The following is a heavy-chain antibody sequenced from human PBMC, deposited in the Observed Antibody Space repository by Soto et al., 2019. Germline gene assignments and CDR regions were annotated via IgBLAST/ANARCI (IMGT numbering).Heavy chain of an antibody. CDR3: AIQRSGVVY. J-gene: IGHJ4*02. CDR2: INPNNGGT. Sequence: VKVSCKASGYTFTGNSLHWVRQAPGQGLEWMGWINPNNGGTNYAQKFRGWVTMTRDTSISTAYMDLSRLKSDDTAVNYCAIQRSGVVYWGQGTQVTVSS. V-gene: IGHV1-2*04. CDR1: GYTFTGNS. D-gene: IGHD2-15*01.